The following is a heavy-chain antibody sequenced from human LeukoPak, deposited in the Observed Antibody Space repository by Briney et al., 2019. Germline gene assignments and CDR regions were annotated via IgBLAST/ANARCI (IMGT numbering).Heavy chain of an antibody. D-gene: IGHD5-18*01. V-gene: IGHV7-4-1*02. J-gene: IGHJ5*02. CDR1: GYTFTSYA. CDR3: ARETGYSYGYAANNWFDP. CDR2: INTNTGNP. Sequence: HAASVKVSCKASGYTFTSYAMNWVRQAPGQGLEWMGWINTNTGNPTYAQGFTGRFVFSLDTSVSTAYLQISSLKAEDTAVYYCARETGYSYGYAANNWFDPWGQGTLVTVSS.